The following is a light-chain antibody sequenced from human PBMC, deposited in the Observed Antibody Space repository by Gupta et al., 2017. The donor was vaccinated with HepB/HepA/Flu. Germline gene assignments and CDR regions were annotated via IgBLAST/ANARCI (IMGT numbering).Light chain of an antibody. CDR3: QQTNAYPLT. J-gene: IGKJ5*01. CDR1: QDVDNW. CDR2: HRS. V-gene: IGKV1-12*01. Sequence: DILLSQSPSPVSASVGDRVIISSRSSQDVDNWLLSSQQRPGKAPKLLLYHRSTSQTGVPSRFSGSGSGTXITLTIXSLQPEDFATYYCQQTNAYPLTFGXGTRLEMK.